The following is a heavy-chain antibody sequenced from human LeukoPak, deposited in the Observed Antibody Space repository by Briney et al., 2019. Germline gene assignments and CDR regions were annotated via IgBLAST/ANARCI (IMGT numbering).Heavy chain of an antibody. V-gene: IGHV4-59*01. CDR2: IYYSGST. D-gene: IGHD3-22*01. CDR1: GGSISSYY. J-gene: IGHJ4*02. CDR3: ARGADSSGYYSIFYFDY. Sequence: SETLSLTCTVSGGSISSYYWNWIRQPPGKGLEWIGYIYYSGSTNYNPSLKSRVTISVDTSKNQFSLKLSSVTAADTAVYYCARGADSSGYYSIFYFDYWGQETLVTVSS.